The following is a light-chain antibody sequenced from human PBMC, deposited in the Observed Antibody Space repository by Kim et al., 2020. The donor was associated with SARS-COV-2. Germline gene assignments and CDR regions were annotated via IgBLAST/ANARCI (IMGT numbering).Light chain of an antibody. CDR2: TNN. V-gene: IGLV1-44*01. Sequence: GQGVTISCSGSSANIVSNTVNWYQQLPGTAPELLIYTNNQRPSGVPDRFSGSKSGTSGSLAISGLQSEDEADYYCAAWDDSLTGPVFGGGTQLTVL. CDR1: SANIVSNT. CDR3: AAWDDSLTGPV. J-gene: IGLJ2*01.